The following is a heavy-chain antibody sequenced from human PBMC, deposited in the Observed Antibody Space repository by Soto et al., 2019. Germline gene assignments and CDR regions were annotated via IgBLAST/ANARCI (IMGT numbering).Heavy chain of an antibody. CDR1: GFTFSSYA. CDR2: ISGSGGST. J-gene: IGHJ5*02. Sequence: PGGSLRLSCATSGFTFSSYAMSWVRQAPGKGLEWVSAISGSGGSTYYADSVKGRFTISRDNSKNTLYLQMNSLRAEDTAVYYCAKVFVRDDIVVVVAANWFDPGGQGTLVTVSS. D-gene: IGHD2-15*01. V-gene: IGHV3-23*01. CDR3: AKVFVRDDIVVVVAANWFDP.